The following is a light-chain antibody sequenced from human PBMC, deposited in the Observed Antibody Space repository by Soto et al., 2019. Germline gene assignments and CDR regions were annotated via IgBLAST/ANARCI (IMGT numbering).Light chain of an antibody. Sequence: QSALTQPASVSGSPGQSITISCTGTSRDVGGYNFVTWYQQHPGEAPKLMIHDVSSRASGVPNRFSGSKSGTTASLTISGLQAEDEADYYCCSYASSTSYVFGTGTKVTVL. CDR1: SRDVGGYNF. V-gene: IGLV2-14*03. J-gene: IGLJ1*01. CDR3: CSYASSTSYV. CDR2: DVS.